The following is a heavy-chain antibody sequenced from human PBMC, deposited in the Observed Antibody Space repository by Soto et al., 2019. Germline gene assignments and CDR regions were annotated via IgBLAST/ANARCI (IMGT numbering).Heavy chain of an antibody. D-gene: IGHD5-18*01. Sequence: LSLTCTVSGGSISSYYWSWIRQPPGKGLEWIGYIYYSGSTNYNPSLKSRVTISVDTSKNQFSLKLSSVTAADTAVYYCATRGYSYGYDLDYWGQGTLVTVSS. CDR1: GGSISSYY. V-gene: IGHV4-59*01. CDR3: ATRGYSYGYDLDY. J-gene: IGHJ4*02. CDR2: IYYSGST.